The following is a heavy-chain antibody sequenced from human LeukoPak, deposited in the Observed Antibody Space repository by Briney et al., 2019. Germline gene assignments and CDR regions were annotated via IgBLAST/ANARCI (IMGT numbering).Heavy chain of an antibody. V-gene: IGHV3-23*01. J-gene: IGHJ3*01. CDR3: AKDRDWREWYKDAFDV. CDR2: VTGSGDTT. CDR1: GFTFSSYD. D-gene: IGHD3-3*01. Sequence: GGSLRLSCAASGFTFSSYDMSWVRQAPGKGLEWVSAVTGSGDTTYYAASVKGRFTISRDNSKNTLYLQMSSLRAEDTAIYYCAKDRDWREWYKDAFDVWGQRTMVTVSS.